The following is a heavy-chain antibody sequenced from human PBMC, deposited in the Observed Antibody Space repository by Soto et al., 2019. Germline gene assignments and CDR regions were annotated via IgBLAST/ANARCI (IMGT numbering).Heavy chain of an antibody. CDR1: GGTFSSYA. CDR3: ARSQGSSTSLEIYYYYYYGMDV. Sequence: QVQLVQSGAEVKKPGSSVKVSCKASGGTFSSYAISWVRQAPGQGLEWMGGIIPISGTANYAQKFQGRVTMTADESTSTAYMELSSLRSEDTAMYYCARSQGSSTSLEIYYYYYYGMDVWCQGTTVTGSS. D-gene: IGHD2-2*01. J-gene: IGHJ6*02. CDR2: IIPISGTA. V-gene: IGHV1-69*01.